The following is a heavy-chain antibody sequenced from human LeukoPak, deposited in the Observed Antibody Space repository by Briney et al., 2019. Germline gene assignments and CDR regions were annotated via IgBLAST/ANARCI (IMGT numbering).Heavy chain of an antibody. V-gene: IGHV3-48*03. J-gene: IGHJ4*02. CDR3: ARDGCSGGSCWFDY. CDR2: ISSSGSTI. Sequence: GGSLRLSCAASGFTFSSYEMNWVRQAPGKGLEWVSYISSSGSTIYYADSVKGRFTVSRDNAKNSLYLQMNSLRAEDTAVYYCARDGCSGGSCWFDYWGQGTLVTVS. D-gene: IGHD2-15*01. CDR1: GFTFSSYE.